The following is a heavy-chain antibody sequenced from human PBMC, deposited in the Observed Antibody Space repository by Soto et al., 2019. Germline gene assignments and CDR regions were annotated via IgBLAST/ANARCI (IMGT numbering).Heavy chain of an antibody. CDR3: ARGYKRRYFDWYYYYYGMDA. CDR2: INHRGST. V-gene: IGHV4-34*01. CDR1: GGSFSGYY. Sequence: PSETLSLTCAVYGGSFSGYYWSWIRQPPGKGLEWIGEINHRGSTNYKPSLKSRVTISVDTSKNQFSLKLSSVTAAETAVYYCARGYKRRYFDWYYYYYGMDAWGQGTTVTVSS. D-gene: IGHD3-9*01. J-gene: IGHJ6*02.